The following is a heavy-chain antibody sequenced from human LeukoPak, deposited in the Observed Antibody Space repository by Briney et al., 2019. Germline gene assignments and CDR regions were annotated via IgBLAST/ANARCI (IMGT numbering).Heavy chain of an antibody. CDR3: ARVSSSGWYDLDY. D-gene: IGHD6-19*01. CDR2: ISYDGSNK. Sequence: GRSLRLSCAASGFTFSSYAMHWVRQAPGKGLEWVAVISYDGSNKYYADSVKGRFTISRDNSKNTLYLQMNSLRAEDTAVYYCARVSSSGWYDLDYWGQGTLVTVSS. V-gene: IGHV3-30-3*01. J-gene: IGHJ4*02. CDR1: GFTFSSYA.